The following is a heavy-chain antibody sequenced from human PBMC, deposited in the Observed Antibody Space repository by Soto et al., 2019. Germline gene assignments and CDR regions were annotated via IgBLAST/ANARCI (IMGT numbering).Heavy chain of an antibody. J-gene: IGHJ4*02. CDR3: ADGYCSGGTCYFY. Sequence: GGSLRLSCAASGFTFSTYAMSWVRQAPGKGLEWVSAISGSGGSTYYADSVKGRFTISRDNSKNTLYLQMNSLRAEDTAVYYCADGYCSGGTCYFYWGQGTLVTVSS. CDR1: GFTFSTYA. V-gene: IGHV3-23*01. D-gene: IGHD2-15*01. CDR2: ISGSGGST.